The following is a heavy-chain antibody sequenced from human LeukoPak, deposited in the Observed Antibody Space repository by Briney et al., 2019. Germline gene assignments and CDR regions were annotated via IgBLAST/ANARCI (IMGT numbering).Heavy chain of an antibody. D-gene: IGHD3-22*01. V-gene: IGHV3-74*01. CDR2: ADGGGSST. CDR1: GFTFSTHW. Sequence: GGSLRLSCAASGFTFSTHWMHWVRQVPGRGPVWVSRADGGGSSTSYADSVKGRFSISRDNAKSTLYLQMNGLRAEDTAVYYCARGPGSSGGAYVGDYWGHGTLVTVSS. CDR3: ARGPGSSGGAYVGDY. J-gene: IGHJ4*01.